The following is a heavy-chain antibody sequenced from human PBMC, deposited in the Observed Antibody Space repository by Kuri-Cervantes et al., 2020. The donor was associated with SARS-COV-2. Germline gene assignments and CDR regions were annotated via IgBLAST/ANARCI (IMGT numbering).Heavy chain of an antibody. D-gene: IGHD3-22*01. V-gene: IGHV1-69*08. J-gene: IGHJ4*02. CDR1: GYTFTDYY. CDR3: AREPGGGYYPH. CDR2: IIPILGTA. Sequence: SVKVSYKASGYTFTDYYIHWVRQAPGQGLEWMGRIIPILGTANYAQKFQGRVTITADKSTSTAYMELSSLRSEDTAVYYCAREPGGGYYPHWGQGTLVTVSS.